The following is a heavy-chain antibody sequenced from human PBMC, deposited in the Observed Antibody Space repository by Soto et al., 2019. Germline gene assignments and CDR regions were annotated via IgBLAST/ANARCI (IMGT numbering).Heavy chain of an antibody. J-gene: IGHJ4*02. Sequence: QVQLVQSGAEVKKPGSSVKVSCKASGGTYSSYVISWVRQAPGQGLEWMGGSIPILGSTNYAQKFQGRVTIPADEFTSTAYMELSSLRSDDTAVYYCAGGTYSLRLGYWGQGTQVTVSS. D-gene: IGHD4-4*01. CDR2: SIPILGST. V-gene: IGHV1-69*01. CDR3: AGGTYSLRLGY. CDR1: GGTYSSYV.